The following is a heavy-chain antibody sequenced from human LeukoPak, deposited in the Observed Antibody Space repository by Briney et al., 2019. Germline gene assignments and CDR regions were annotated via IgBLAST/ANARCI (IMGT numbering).Heavy chain of an antibody. CDR1: GFTFTDYA. CDR3: ANNPSSRWNGRGNYYFDY. V-gene: IGHV3-23*01. J-gene: IGHJ4*02. Sequence: GGSLRLSCAASGFTFTDYAMSWVRQAPEKGLEWISTISDNGGETYYADSVKGRFAISRDNSKNTLFLQMNSLRAEDTAVYYCANNPSSRWNGRGNYYFDYWGQGTLVTVSS. CDR2: ISDNGGET. D-gene: IGHD1-1*01.